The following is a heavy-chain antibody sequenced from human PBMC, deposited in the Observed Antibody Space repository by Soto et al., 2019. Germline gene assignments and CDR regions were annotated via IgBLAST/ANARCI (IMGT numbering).Heavy chain of an antibody. CDR3: LRQAIAAAQSGTMVA. Sequence: RKTHRQGLEWRGWINPNSGGTNYAQKFQGWVTMTRDTSISTAYMELSRLSSDDTAVYYCLRQAIAAAQSGTMVAWCQVTTVTVPS. D-gene: IGHD6-13*01. CDR2: INPNSGGT. V-gene: IGHV1-2*04. J-gene: IGHJ6*02.